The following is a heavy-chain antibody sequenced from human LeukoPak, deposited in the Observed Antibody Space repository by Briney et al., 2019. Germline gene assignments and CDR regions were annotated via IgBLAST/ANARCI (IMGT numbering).Heavy chain of an antibody. CDR3: ARVKLLYGSGIGDAFDI. CDR1: GFTFDYYG. CDR2: INWNGGST. D-gene: IGHD3-10*01. J-gene: IGHJ3*02. Sequence: GGSLRLSCAASGFTFDYYGMSWVRQAPGKGLEWVSGINWNGGSTGYEDSVKGRFTISIDNANNSLYLQMNSLRAEDTALYYCARVKLLYGSGIGDAFDIWGQGTMVTVSS. V-gene: IGHV3-20*04.